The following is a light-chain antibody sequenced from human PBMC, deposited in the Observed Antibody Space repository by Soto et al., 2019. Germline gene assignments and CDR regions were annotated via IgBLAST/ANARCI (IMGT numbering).Light chain of an antibody. V-gene: IGKV1-39*01. J-gene: IGKJ5*01. CDR3: QQSYRTPIT. CDR1: QDISNY. Sequence: DIQMTQSPSSLSASVGDRVTITCQASQDISNYLNWYQQKPGKAPKLLIYDASNLETGVPSRFSGSGSGTDFTLTISSLQPEDFGTYYCQQSYRTPITFGQGTRLEIK. CDR2: DAS.